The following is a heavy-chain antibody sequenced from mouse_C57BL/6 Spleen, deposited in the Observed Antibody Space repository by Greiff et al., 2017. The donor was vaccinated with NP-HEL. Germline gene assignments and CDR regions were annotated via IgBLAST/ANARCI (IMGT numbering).Heavy chain of an antibody. J-gene: IGHJ3*01. CDR3: ARAPAY. V-gene: IGHV5-4*03. Sequence: EVKLVESGGGLVKPGGSLKLPCAASGFTFSSYAMYWVSQTPEKRLEWVATISAGGSYTYSTANVKGRFTISRDNAKNNLYLQMSHLKSDDTAMYDCARAPAYWGQGTLVTVSA. CDR2: ISAGGSYT. CDR1: GFTFSSYA.